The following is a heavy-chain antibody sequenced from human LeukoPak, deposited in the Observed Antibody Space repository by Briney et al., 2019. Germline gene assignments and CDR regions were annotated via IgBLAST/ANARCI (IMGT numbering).Heavy chain of an antibody. CDR2: IYHSGST. CDR1: GGSISSGGCY. V-gene: IGHV4-30-2*01. J-gene: IGHJ4*02. CDR3: ARVTITIFGVARFDY. Sequence: SQTLSLTCTVSGGSISSGGCYWSWIRQPPGKGLEWIGYIYHSGSTYYNPSLKSRVAISVDRSKNQFSLKLSSVTAADMAVYYCARVTITIFGVARFDYWGQGTLVTVSS. D-gene: IGHD3-3*01.